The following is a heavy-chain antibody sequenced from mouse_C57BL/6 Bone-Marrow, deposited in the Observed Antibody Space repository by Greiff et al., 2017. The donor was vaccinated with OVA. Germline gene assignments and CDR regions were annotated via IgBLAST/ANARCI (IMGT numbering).Heavy chain of an antibody. J-gene: IGHJ4*01. CDR2: IYPGNSDT. D-gene: IGHD1-1*01. Sequence: DVKLQESGTVLARPGASVKMSCKTSGYTFTSYWMHWVKQRPGQGLEWIGAIYPGNSDTSYNQKFKGKAKLTAVTSASTAYMELSSLTNEDSAVYYCTRHGSSPYYYAMDYWGQGTSVTVSS. CDR3: TRHGSSPYYYAMDY. CDR1: GYTFTSYW. V-gene: IGHV1-5*01.